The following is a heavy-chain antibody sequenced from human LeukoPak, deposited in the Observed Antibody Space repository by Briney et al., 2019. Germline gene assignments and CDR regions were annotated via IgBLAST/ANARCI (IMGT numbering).Heavy chain of an antibody. D-gene: IGHD1-7*01. CDR2: IYYSGST. CDR1: GGSISSYY. CDR3: ARETTDNYFDY. J-gene: IGHJ4*02. V-gene: IGHV4-59*12. Sequence: SETLSLTYTVSGGSISSYYWSWIRQPPGKGLEWIGYIYYSGSTNYNPSLKSRVTISVDTSKIQFSLKLSSVTAADTAVYYCARETTDNYFDYWGQGTLVTVSS.